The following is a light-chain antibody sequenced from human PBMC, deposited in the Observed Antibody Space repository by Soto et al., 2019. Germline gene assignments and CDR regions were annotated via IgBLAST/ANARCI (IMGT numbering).Light chain of an antibody. CDR1: SYDVGGYNF. V-gene: IGLV2-14*01. CDR3: SSYTSGSTLVV. J-gene: IGLJ2*01. Sequence: SVLTQPASVSGSPGQSITISCTGTSYDVGGYNFVSWYQQHPGKAPKLMIYEVSHRPSGVSNRFSGSKSGNTASLTISGLQAEDEADYYCSSYTSGSTLVVFGGGTKLTVL. CDR2: EVS.